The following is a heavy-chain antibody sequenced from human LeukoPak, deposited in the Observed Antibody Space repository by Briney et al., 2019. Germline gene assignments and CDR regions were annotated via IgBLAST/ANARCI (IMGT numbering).Heavy chain of an antibody. J-gene: IGHJ4*02. CDR1: GFTFDDYA. CDR3: AAAPYQLLRTPMDY. Sequence: GGSLRLSCAASGFTFDDYAMHWVRQAPGKGLEWVSGISWNSGSIGYADSVKGRFTISRDNAKNSLYLQMNSLRAEDTALYYCAAAPYQLLRTPMDYWGQGTLVTVSS. CDR2: ISWNSGSI. D-gene: IGHD2-2*01. V-gene: IGHV3-9*01.